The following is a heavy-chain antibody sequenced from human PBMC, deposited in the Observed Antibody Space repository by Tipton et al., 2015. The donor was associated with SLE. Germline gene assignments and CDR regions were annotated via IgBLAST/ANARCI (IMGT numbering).Heavy chain of an antibody. CDR1: GGSISSHY. V-gene: IGHV4-59*11. J-gene: IGHJ2*01. CDR2: ISYSGST. D-gene: IGHD6-19*01. CDR3: ARGVRIAVVKGWYFDL. Sequence: TLSLTCTVSGGSISSHYWNWIRQPPGKGLEWIGDISYSGSTNYNPSLKSRITISVDPSLNQFSLKLTSVTAADTAVYYCARGVRIAVVKGWYFDLWGRGTLVTVSS.